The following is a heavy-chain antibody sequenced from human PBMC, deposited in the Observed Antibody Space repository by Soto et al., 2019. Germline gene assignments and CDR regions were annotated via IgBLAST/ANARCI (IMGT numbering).Heavy chain of an antibody. Sequence: QVQLQESGPGLVKPSQTLSLTCTVSGGSISSGSYYWSWIRQLPGKGLEWNGYIYYSGSTYYNLSLKSRVTISVDTSKNQFSLKLNSVTAADTAVYYCATRTDYYYGSGSLGGMDVWGQGTTVTVSS. CDR2: IYYSGST. V-gene: IGHV4-31*03. CDR1: GGSISSGSYY. CDR3: ATRTDYYYGSGSLGGMDV. D-gene: IGHD3-10*01. J-gene: IGHJ6*02.